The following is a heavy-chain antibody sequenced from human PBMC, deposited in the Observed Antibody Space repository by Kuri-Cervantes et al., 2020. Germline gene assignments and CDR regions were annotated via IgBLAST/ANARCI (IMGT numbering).Heavy chain of an antibody. J-gene: IGHJ4*02. Sequence: ASVKVSCKASGYTFTTYHIQWVRQAPGQGLEWVGIINPSDGATHYAQRFQGRLTMTRDTSTSTAYMELRSLRSDDTAVYYCARDLRFGELLLGNYFDYWGQGTLVTVSS. V-gene: IGHV1-46*01. CDR3: ARDLRFGELLLGNYFDY. CDR1: GYTFTTYH. CDR2: INPSDGAT. D-gene: IGHD3-10*01.